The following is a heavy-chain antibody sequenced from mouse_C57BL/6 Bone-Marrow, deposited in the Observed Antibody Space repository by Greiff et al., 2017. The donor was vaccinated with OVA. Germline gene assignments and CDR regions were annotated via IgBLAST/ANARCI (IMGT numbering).Heavy chain of an antibody. CDR2: INPSSGYT. J-gene: IGHJ2*01. CDR1: GYTFTSYT. CDR3: ARSGGKGGDYFDY. D-gene: IGHD1-1*02. Sequence: VKLMESGAELARPGASVKMSCKASGYTFTSYTMHWVKQRPGQGLEWIGYINPSSGYTKYNQKFKDKATLTADKSSSTAYMRLSSLTSEDSAVYYCARSGGKGGDYFDYWGQGTTLTVSS. V-gene: IGHV1-4*01.